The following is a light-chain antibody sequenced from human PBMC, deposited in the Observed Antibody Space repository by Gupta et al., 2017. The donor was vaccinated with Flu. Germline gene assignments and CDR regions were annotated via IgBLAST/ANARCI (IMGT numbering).Light chain of an antibody. Sequence: DIQMTQSPSTLSASVGDRVTITCRASQSISSWLTWYQQKPGKAPKLLIYKASSLESGVPSRFSGSGSGTXFTLTIXSLQPDDFATYYCQQYNSYPITFGXGTRLEIK. CDR2: KAS. V-gene: IGKV1-5*03. CDR3: QQYNSYPIT. CDR1: QSISSW. J-gene: IGKJ5*01.